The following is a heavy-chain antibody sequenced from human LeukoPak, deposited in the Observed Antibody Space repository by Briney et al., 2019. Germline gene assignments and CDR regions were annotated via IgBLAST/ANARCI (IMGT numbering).Heavy chain of an antibody. CDR3: AKRGSVGATTGYFDY. Sequence: GRSLRLSCAASGFTFSSYGMHWVRQAPGKGLEWVAVISYDGSNKYYADSVKGRFTISRDNSKNTLYLQMNSLGAEDTAVYYCAKRGSVGATTGYFDYWGQGTLVTVSS. J-gene: IGHJ4*02. CDR2: ISYDGSNK. CDR1: GFTFSSYG. V-gene: IGHV3-30*18. D-gene: IGHD1-26*01.